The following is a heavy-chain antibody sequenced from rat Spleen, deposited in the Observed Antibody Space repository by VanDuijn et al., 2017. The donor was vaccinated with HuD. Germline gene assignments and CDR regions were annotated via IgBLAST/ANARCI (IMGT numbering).Heavy chain of an antibody. CDR1: GYSITSNYR. Sequence: EVQLQESGPGLVKPSQSLSLTCSVTGYSITSNYRWTWIRKFPGNKLEWMAYINSAGSTVYNPSLTSRISITRDTSRNHFFLHLNSVTTEDTATYYCARARYSGGRLDYWGQGVMVTVSS. J-gene: IGHJ2*01. V-gene: IGHV3-3*01. D-gene: IGHD1-1*01. CDR3: ARARYSGGRLDY. CDR2: INSAGST.